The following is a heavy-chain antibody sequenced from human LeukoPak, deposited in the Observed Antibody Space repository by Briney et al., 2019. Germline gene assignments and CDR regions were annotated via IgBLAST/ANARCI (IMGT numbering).Heavy chain of an antibody. V-gene: IGHV1-69*13. CDR2: IIPIFGTA. Sequence: SVKVSCKASGGTFSSYAISWVRQAPGQGLEWMGGIIPIFGTANYAQKFQGRVTITADESTSTAYMELSSLRSEDTAVYYCARGHASRLAARPSGTFDYWGQGTLVTVSS. J-gene: IGHJ4*02. CDR1: GGTFSSYA. D-gene: IGHD6-6*01. CDR3: ARGHASRLAARPSGTFDY.